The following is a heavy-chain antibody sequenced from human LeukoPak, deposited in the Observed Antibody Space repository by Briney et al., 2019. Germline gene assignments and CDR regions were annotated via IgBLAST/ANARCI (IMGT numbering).Heavy chain of an antibody. CDR2: ISSSGSTI. D-gene: IGHD1-26*01. J-gene: IGHJ4*02. Sequence: GGSLRLSCAASGFTFSSYEMHWVRQAPGKGLEWVSYISSSGSTIYYADSVKGRFTISRDNAKNSLYLQMNSLRAEDTALYYCARVRDFSGSYAGYFDYWGQGTLVTVSS. V-gene: IGHV3-48*03. CDR1: GFTFSSYE. CDR3: ARVRDFSGSYAGYFDY.